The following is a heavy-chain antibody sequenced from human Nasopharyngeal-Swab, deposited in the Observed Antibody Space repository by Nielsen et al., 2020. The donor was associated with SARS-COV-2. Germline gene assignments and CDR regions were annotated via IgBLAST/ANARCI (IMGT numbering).Heavy chain of an antibody. CDR2: ISSSSSYT. J-gene: IGHJ3*02. D-gene: IGHD6-13*01. CDR3: ARESAGSGAFDI. Sequence: GESLKISCAASGFTFSDYYMSWIRQAPGKGLEWVSYISSSSSYTNYPDSVKGRFTISRDNAKNSLYLQMNSLRAEDTAVYYCARESAGSGAFDIWGQGTMVTVSS. V-gene: IGHV3-11*05. CDR1: GFTFSDYY.